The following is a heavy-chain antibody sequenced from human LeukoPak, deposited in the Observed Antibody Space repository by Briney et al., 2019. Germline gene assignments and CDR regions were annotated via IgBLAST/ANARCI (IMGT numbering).Heavy chain of an antibody. Sequence: GGSLRLSCEGSGFTFNTYTMHWVRQAPGKGLEWVALVSYDGTDQYYADSVRDRFTISRDNSKSTLYLQMNSLRPEDTAVFYCARARVTGIDFWGQGTLVTVSS. J-gene: IGHJ4*02. CDR1: GFTFNTYT. CDR2: VSYDGTDQ. V-gene: IGHV3-30*01. D-gene: IGHD3-10*01. CDR3: ARARVTGIDF.